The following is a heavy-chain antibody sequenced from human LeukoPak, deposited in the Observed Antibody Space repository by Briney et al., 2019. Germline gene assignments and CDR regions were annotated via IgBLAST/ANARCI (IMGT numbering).Heavy chain of an antibody. J-gene: IGHJ6*02. V-gene: IGHV3-30*01. Sequence: GGSLRLSCAASGFTLSSYAMHWVRQAPGKGLEWVAVISYDGSNKYCADSVKGRFTISRDNSKNTLYLQMNSLRAEDTAVYYCAKGVVAATNAAYYGMDVWGQGTTVTVSS. CDR2: ISYDGSNK. CDR1: GFTLSSYA. D-gene: IGHD2-15*01. CDR3: AKGVVAATNAAYYGMDV.